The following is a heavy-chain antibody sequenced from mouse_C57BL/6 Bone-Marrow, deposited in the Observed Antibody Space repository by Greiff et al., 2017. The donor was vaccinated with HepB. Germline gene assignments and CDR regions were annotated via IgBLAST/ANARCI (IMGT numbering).Heavy chain of an antibody. CDR1: GYTFTSYW. CDR2: IDPSDSYT. J-gene: IGHJ4*01. Sequence: VQLQQPGAELVMPGASVKLSCKASGYTFTSYWMHWVKQRPGQGLEWIGEIDPSDSYTNYNQKFKGKSTLTVDKSSSTAYMQLSSLTSEDSAVYYCVRTVTTNAMDYWGQGTSVTVSS. D-gene: IGHD2-3*01. CDR3: VRTVTTNAMDY. V-gene: IGHV1-69*01.